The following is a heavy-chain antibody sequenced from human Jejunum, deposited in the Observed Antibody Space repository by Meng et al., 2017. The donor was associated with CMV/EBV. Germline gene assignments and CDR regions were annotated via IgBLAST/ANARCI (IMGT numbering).Heavy chain of an antibody. CDR1: GLTFSTAW. J-gene: IGHJ4*02. CDR2: IKSKFHGETT. CDR3: TTDSVTTAY. D-gene: IGHD4-11*01. V-gene: IGHV3-15*01. Sequence: EVQLVESXXGLVKPGGXLRLSCAASGLTFSTAWMNWVRQAPGKGLEWVGRIKSKFHGETTDYAAPVKDRFSISRDDSKNTLYLQMNSLKAEDTAVYYCTTDSVTTAYWGQGPLATVSS.